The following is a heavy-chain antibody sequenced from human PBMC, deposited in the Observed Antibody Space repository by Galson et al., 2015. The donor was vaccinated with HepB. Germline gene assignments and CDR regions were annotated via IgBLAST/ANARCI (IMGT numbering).Heavy chain of an antibody. CDR2: ISWNSGSI. V-gene: IGHV3-9*01. D-gene: IGHD1-1*01. J-gene: IGHJ4*02. CDR1: GFTFDDYA. CDR3: AKGSVLERRAGPQYYFDY. Sequence: SLRLSCAASGFTFDDYAMHWVRQAPGKGLEWVSGISWNSGSIGYADSVKGRFTISRDNAKNSLYLQMNSLRAEDTALYYCAKGSVLERRAGPQYYFDYWGQGTLVTVSS.